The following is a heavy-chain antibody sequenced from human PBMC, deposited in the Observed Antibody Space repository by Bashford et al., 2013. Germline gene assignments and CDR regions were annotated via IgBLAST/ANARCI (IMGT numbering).Heavy chain of an antibody. CDR2: ISDYSGYT. J-gene: IGHJ4*02. D-gene: IGHD5-18*01. CDR3: ARDGGYSYGFPN. V-gene: IGHV1-18*01. CDR1: GYSFSGYG. Sequence: VASVKVSCKASGYSFSGYGITWLRQAPGQGLEWLGWISDYSGYTEYSQKLQGRVTMTTDTSATTAYLTLRSLGSDDTAVYFCARDGGYSYGFPNWGPGTLVTVSS.